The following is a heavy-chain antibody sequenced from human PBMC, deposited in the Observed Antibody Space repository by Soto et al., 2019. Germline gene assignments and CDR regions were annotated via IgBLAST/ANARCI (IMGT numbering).Heavy chain of an antibody. J-gene: IGHJ6*03. CDR3: ARGPDVAYYDFWSGYYTRYYYYYMDV. Sequence: KRACKASGYSFTIDLINWGRIDTEQGLEWMGWMNPNSGNTGYAQKFQGRVTMTRNTSISTAYMELSSLRSEDTAVYYCARGPDVAYYDFWSGYYTRYYYYYMDVWGKGTTVTVSS. D-gene: IGHD3-3*01. CDR2: MNPNSGNT. CDR1: GYSFTIDL. V-gene: IGHV1-8*01.